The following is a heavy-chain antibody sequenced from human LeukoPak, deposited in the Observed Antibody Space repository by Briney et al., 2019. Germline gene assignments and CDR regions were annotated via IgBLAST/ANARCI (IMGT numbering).Heavy chain of an antibody. CDR3: AKDGAAVAGTYYYYYMDV. J-gene: IGHJ6*03. D-gene: IGHD6-19*01. V-gene: IGHV3-43*01. CDR2: ISWDGGST. Sequence: PGGSLRLSCAASGFTFDDYTMHWVRQAPGKGLEWVSLISWDGGSTYYADSVKGRFTISRDNSKNSLYLQMNSLRTEDTALYYCAKDGAAVAGTYYYYYMDVWGEGTTVTVSS. CDR1: GFTFDDYT.